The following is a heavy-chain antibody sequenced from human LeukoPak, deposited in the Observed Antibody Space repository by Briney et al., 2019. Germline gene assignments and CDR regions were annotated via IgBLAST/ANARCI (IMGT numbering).Heavy chain of an antibody. V-gene: IGHV1-2*02. CDR1: GGTFNNYA. CDR3: ATLDLLDY. Sequence: ASVKVSCKASGGTFNNYAITWVRQAPGQGLEWMGWSNPNSGGTNYAQKFQGRVTMTRDTSISTAYMELSRLRSDDTAVYYCATLDLLDYWGQGTLVTVSS. J-gene: IGHJ4*02. CDR2: SNPNSGGT. D-gene: IGHD2-15*01.